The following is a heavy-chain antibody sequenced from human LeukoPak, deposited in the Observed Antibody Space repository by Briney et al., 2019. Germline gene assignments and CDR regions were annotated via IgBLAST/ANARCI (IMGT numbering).Heavy chain of an antibody. CDR2: ISFDGSNK. D-gene: IGHD3-22*01. Sequence: GGSLRLSCAAFGFTFSTYAMHWVRQAPGKGLVWVAVISFDGSNKYYADSVKGRFTISRDNSKNTLFLQMNTLTAEDTAIYYCARDSGNPRGYYYDSSGYFDYWGQGTLVTVSS. CDR3: ARDSGNPRGYYYDSSGYFDY. V-gene: IGHV3-30-3*01. J-gene: IGHJ4*02. CDR1: GFTFSTYA.